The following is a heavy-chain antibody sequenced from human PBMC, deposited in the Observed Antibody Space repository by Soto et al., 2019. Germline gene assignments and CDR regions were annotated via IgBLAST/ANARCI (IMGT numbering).Heavy chain of an antibody. D-gene: IGHD6-13*01. V-gene: IGHV4-59*08. CDR3: ARVVCWYGIDS. J-gene: IGHJ4*02. CDR2: VFYPEST. Sequence: WTWLRQTPGKGLEWIGYVFYPESTNYNPSLKSRVTISLDTSKNQFSLKLTSVTAADTAVYYCARVVCWYGIDSWGQGTLVTVSS.